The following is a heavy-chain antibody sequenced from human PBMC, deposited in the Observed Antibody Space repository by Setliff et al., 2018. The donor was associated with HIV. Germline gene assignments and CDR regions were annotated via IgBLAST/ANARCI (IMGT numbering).Heavy chain of an antibody. CDR1: GGSISHSH. J-gene: IGHJ4*02. CDR2: VWDNGTT. V-gene: IGHV4-59*01. Sequence: SETLSLTCTVSGGSISHSHWSWIRQPPGKGLEWIGYVWDNGTTKYNPSLESRVTISLHTSKNPFPLKLSLGTAADTAVYYWATSWGGEGGRGYWGQGTLVTVSS. CDR3: ATSWGGEGGRGY. D-gene: IGHD1-26*01.